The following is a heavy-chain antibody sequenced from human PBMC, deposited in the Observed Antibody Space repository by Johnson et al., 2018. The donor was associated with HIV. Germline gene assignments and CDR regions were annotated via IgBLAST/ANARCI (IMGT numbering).Heavy chain of an antibody. CDR2: ISWNSGSI. D-gene: IGHD3-10*01. Sequence: VQLVESGGGVVRPGGSLRLSCVASGFTFDDYAMHWVRQAPGKGLEWVSGISWNSGSIGCADSVKGRFTISRDNSKNTLYLQMNSLRDEDTAVYYCARDKGRGAFDIWGQGTMVTVSS. CDR1: GFTFDDYA. CDR3: ARDKGRGAFDI. J-gene: IGHJ3*02. V-gene: IGHV3-9*01.